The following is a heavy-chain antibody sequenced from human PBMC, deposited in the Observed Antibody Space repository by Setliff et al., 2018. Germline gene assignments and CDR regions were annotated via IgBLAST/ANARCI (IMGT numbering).Heavy chain of an antibody. Sequence: GGSLRLSCAASGFTFSNYRMHWVRQAPGKGLEWVAVIWHDGGNKYHADSVKGRFTISRDNSKNTLYLQMNSLRPEDTAVHYCARTCSGSGCYAGLESWGQGTPVTVSS. V-gene: IGHV3-33*08. CDR2: IWHDGGNK. D-gene: IGHD2-15*01. CDR1: GFTFSNYR. J-gene: IGHJ4*02. CDR3: ARTCSGSGCYAGLES.